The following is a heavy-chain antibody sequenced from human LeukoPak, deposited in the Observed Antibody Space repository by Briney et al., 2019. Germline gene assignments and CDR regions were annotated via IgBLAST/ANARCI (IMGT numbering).Heavy chain of an antibody. CDR1: GFTFSSYA. J-gene: IGHJ3*02. Sequence: PGGSLRLSCAASGFTFSSYAMSWVRQAPGKGLEWVSAISGSGGSTYYAASVKGRLTSSTDNSKHTLYLQMNSLRAEDTAVYYCAKGGPLGMVRGVGAFDIWGQGTMVTVSS. V-gene: IGHV3-23*01. D-gene: IGHD3-10*01. CDR2: ISGSGGST. CDR3: AKGGPLGMVRGVGAFDI.